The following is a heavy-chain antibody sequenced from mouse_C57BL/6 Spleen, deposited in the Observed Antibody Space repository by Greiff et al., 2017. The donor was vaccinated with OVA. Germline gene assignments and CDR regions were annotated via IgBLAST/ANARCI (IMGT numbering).Heavy chain of an antibody. CDR2: IYPGDGDT. Sequence: QVQLQQSGPELVKPGASVKISCKASGYAFSSSWMNWVKQRPGKGLEWIGRIYPGDGDTNYNGKFKGKATLTADKSSSTAYMQLSSLTSEDSAVYFCARDSSGLYYAMDYWGQGTSVTVSS. CDR3: ARDSSGLYYAMDY. J-gene: IGHJ4*01. CDR1: GYAFSSSW. D-gene: IGHD3-2*02. V-gene: IGHV1-82*01.